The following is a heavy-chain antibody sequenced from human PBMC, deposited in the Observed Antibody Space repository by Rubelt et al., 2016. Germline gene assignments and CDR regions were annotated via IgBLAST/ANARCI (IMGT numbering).Heavy chain of an antibody. Sequence: MNWVRQAPGKRLEWVSAISGSGGSTYYADSVKGRFTISRDNSKNTLYLQMNSLRVEDTAVYYCARDLELAYDDGDYWGQGTLVTVSS. CDR3: ARDLELAYDDGDY. V-gene: IGHV3-23*01. CDR2: ISGSGGST. D-gene: IGHD4-17*01. J-gene: IGHJ4*02.